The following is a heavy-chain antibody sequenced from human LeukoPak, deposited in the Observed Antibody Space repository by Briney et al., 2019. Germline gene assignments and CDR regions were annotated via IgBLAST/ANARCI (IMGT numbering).Heavy chain of an antibody. D-gene: IGHD4-23*01. CDR2: IIPIFGTA. CDR1: GGAFSSYA. V-gene: IGHV1-69*13. CDR3: ARVPTGHGGNSILFDY. Sequence: SVKVSCKASGGAFSSYAISWVRQAPGQGLEWMGGIIPIFGTANYAQKFQGRVTITADESTSTAYMELSSLRSEDTAVYYCARVPTGHGGNSILFDYWGQGTLVTVSS. J-gene: IGHJ4*02.